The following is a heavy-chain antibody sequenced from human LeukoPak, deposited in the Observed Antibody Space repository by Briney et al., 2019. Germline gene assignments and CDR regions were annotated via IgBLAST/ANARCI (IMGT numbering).Heavy chain of an antibody. Sequence: SVTVSCKASGDTFIPYTFSWVRQAPGQGLEWIGRIIPSLDVANYAHKFQGRVTLSVDRDTATTYMEVTSLRSEDTAIYYCARDHCSPGTCLGGHWGQGTLVTVSS. CDR3: ARDHCSPGTCLGGH. CDR2: IIPSLDVA. J-gene: IGHJ4*02. V-gene: IGHV1-69*04. D-gene: IGHD2-15*01. CDR1: GDTFIPYT.